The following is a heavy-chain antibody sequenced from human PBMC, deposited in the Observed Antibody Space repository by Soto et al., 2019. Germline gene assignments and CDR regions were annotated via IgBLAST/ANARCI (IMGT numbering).Heavy chain of an antibody. CDR2: IGVTEGST. D-gene: IGHD1-1*01. CDR3: AKVMYTWNDVAAFDS. J-gene: IGHJ4*02. V-gene: IGHV3-23*01. Sequence: GGSLRLSCEASRFTFRNFAMSWVRQSPGKGLEWISTIGVTEGSTYYTDSVRGRFTISRDNSKNTLYLQMNSLRVEDTALYYCAKVMYTWNDVAAFDSWGQGTLVTVSS. CDR1: RFTFRNFA.